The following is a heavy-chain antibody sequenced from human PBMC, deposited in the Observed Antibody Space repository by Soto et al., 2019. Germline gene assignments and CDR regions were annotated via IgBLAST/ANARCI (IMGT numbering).Heavy chain of an antibody. D-gene: IGHD2-2*02. Sequence: GGCPTLSWAASGFTFSSYGMHWVRQAPGKGLEWVAVISYDGSNKYYADSVKGRFTISRDNSKNTLYLQMNSLRAEDTAVYYWAKDSEDIVVVPAAKPYYYYGMDVWGQGTTVTVTS. CDR1: GFTFSSYG. CDR3: AKDSEDIVVVPAAKPYYYYGMDV. CDR2: ISYDGSNK. V-gene: IGHV3-30*18. J-gene: IGHJ6*02.